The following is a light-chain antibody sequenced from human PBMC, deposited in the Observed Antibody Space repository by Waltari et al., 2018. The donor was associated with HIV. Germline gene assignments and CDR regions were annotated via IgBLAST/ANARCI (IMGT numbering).Light chain of an antibody. J-gene: IGLJ1*01. CDR1: ALPKQY. CDR3: QSADTTGSLYV. V-gene: IGLV3-25*03. Sequence: SYDLTQPPSVSVSPGQTARITCPGNALPKQYAYWYQQKPGQAPVLLIYKDTERPSGIPERFSGSSSGTTVTLTISGVQAEDEADYYCQSADTTGSLYVFGTGTKVTV. CDR2: KDT.